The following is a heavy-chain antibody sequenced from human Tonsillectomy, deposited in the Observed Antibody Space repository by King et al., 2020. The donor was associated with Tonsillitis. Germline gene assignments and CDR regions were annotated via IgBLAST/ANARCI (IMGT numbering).Heavy chain of an antibody. CDR2: IYSGGSYT. CDR3: ARADQIYYDSSGYYYS. Sequence: QLVQSGAEVKKPGESLKISCKGSGYSFTSYWIGWVRQMPGKGLEWMGIIYSGGSYTRYSPSFQGQVTISADKSISTAYLQWSTLKASDTAMYYCARADQIYYDSSGYYYSWGQGTLVTVSS. V-gene: IGHV5-51*01. D-gene: IGHD3-22*01. J-gene: IGHJ4*02. CDR1: GYSFTSYW.